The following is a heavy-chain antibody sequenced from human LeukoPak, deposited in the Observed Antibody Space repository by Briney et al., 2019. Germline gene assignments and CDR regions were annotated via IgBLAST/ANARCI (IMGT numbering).Heavy chain of an antibody. J-gene: IGHJ5*02. CDR2: ISGSGGST. CDR1: GFTFSSYA. Sequence: GGSLRLSCAASGFTFSSYAMSWVRQAPGKGLEWVSAISGSGGSTYYADSVKGRFTISRDNSKNTLYLQMNSLRTEDTAVYYCTRQTYYDFWSGFSGANWFDPWGQGTLVTVSS. CDR3: TRQTYYDFWSGFSGANWFDP. V-gene: IGHV3-23*01. D-gene: IGHD3-3*01.